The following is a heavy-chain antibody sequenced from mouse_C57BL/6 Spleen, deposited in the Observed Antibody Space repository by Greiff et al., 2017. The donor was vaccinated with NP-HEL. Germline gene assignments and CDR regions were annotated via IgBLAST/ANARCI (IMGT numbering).Heavy chain of an antibody. CDR1: GYAFSSSW. V-gene: IGHV1-82*01. D-gene: IGHD2-3*01. CDR3: ARWLLRIYAMDY. Sequence: VKLMESGPELVKPGASVKISCKASGYAFSSSWMNWVKQRPGKGLEWIGRIYPGDGDTNYNGKFKGKATLTADKSSSTAYMQLSSLTSEDSAVYFCARWLLRIYAMDYWGQGTSVTVSS. CDR2: IYPGDGDT. J-gene: IGHJ4*01.